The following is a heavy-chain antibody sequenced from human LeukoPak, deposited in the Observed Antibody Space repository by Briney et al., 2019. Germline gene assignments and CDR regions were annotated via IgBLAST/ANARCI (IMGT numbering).Heavy chain of an antibody. D-gene: IGHD1-26*01. CDR2: INHSGGT. CDR3: ARRGMLPRVWFDP. V-gene: IGHV4-34*01. CDR1: GGSFSGYY. J-gene: IGHJ5*02. Sequence: SETLSLTCAVYGGSFSGYYWSWIRQPPGKGLEWIGEINHSGGTNYNPSLKSRVTISVDASKNQFSLKLSTVTAADTAVYYCARRGMLPRVWFDPWGQGTLVTVSS.